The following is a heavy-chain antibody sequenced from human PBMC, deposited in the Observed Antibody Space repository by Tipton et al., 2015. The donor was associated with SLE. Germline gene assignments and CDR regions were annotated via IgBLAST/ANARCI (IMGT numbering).Heavy chain of an antibody. D-gene: IGHD5-24*01. V-gene: IGHV3-53*01. J-gene: IGHJ3*01. Sequence: SLRLSCAASGFTVSSNYMSWVRQAPGKGLEWVSVIYSGGSTYYADSVKGRFTISRDNSKNTLYLQIDSLRAEDTAVYYCAKQFVDVWGQGTMVIVSS. CDR3: AKQFVDV. CDR1: GFTVSSNY. CDR2: IYSGGST.